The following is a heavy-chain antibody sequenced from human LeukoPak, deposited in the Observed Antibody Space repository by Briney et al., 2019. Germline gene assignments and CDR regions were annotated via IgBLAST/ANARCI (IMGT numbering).Heavy chain of an antibody. Sequence: GGSLRLSCAASGFTISSYWLTWVRQAPGKGLEWVATIKQDGSEKYYVDSVKGRFTISRDNAKNSLYLQMNSLRAEDTAVYYCARAPKVEAAVWGQGTLVTVSS. V-gene: IGHV3-7*01. J-gene: IGHJ4*02. CDR3: ARAPKVEAAV. D-gene: IGHD2-2*01. CDR1: GFTISSYW. CDR2: IKQDGSEK.